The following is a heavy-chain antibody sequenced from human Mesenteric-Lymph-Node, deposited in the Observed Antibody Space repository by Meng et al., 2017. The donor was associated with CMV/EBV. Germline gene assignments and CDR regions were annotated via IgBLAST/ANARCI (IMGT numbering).Heavy chain of an antibody. CDR1: GFTFSIYA. Sequence: SLKISCAASGFTFSIYAMSWVRQAPGKGLEWVSSISWNTDTIAYADSVKGRFTVSRDNAKNSLYLQMNSLRAEDTALYYCAKDRAVTSPYYYYYYGMDVWGQGTTVTVSS. CDR2: ISWNTDTI. J-gene: IGHJ6*02. V-gene: IGHV3-9*01. D-gene: IGHD4-17*01. CDR3: AKDRAVTSPYYYYYYGMDV.